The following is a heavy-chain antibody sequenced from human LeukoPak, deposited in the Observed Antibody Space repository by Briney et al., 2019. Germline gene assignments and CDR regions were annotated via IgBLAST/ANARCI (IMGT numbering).Heavy chain of an antibody. Sequence: GVLRLSCAASGFTFSSYTMTWVRQAPGKGLDWVSSINSDGDSTYFAHSVKGRFTISSDTSKNTVHLLLNRLRAEEEAVYYYAQGRDGYNQFDYWGQGTLVTVSS. J-gene: IGHJ4*02. CDR2: INSDGDST. CDR3: AQGRDGYNQFDY. V-gene: IGHV3-23*01. CDR1: GFTFSSYT. D-gene: IGHD5-24*01.